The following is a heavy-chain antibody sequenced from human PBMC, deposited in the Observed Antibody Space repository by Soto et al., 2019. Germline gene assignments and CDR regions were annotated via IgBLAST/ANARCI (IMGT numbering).Heavy chain of an antibody. CDR3: TTDDPINSN. Sequence: EVQLVESGGGLVKPGGSLRVSCAASGFTFSNAWMSWVRQAPGKGLEWVGRIKSKTDGGTADYAAPVKGRFTILRDDAKTTLYLQMNSLQAADTAVYYCTTDDPINSNWGQGTLVTVSS. CDR2: IKSKTDGGTA. CDR1: GFTFSNAW. J-gene: IGHJ4*02. V-gene: IGHV3-15*01. D-gene: IGHD3-22*01.